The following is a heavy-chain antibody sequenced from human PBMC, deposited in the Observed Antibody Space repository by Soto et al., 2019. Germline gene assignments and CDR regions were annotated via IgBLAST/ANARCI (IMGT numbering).Heavy chain of an antibody. CDR1: GGTFSSYA. D-gene: IGHD4-4*01. CDR3: ARTTVTTTRIDYYYYGMDV. J-gene: IGHJ6*02. Sequence: ASVKVSCKASGGTFSSYAISWVRQAPGQGLEWMGGIIPIFGTANYAQKFQGRVTITADESTSTAYMELSSLRSEDTAVYYCARTTVTTTRIDYYYYGMDVWGQGTTVTVSS. CDR2: IIPIFGTA. V-gene: IGHV1-69*13.